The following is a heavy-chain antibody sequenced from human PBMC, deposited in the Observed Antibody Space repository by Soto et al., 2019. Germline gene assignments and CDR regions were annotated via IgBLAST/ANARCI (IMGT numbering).Heavy chain of an antibody. CDR3: ARLRSPTSIAAAGYYYYYMDV. Sequence: SETLSLTCTVSGGSISSYYWSWIRQPPGKGLEWIGYIYYSGSTNYNPSLKSRVTISVDTSKNQFSLKLSYVTAADTAVYYCARLRSPTSIAAAGYYYYYMDVWGKGTTVTVSS. CDR1: GGSISSYY. CDR2: IYYSGST. D-gene: IGHD6-13*01. J-gene: IGHJ6*03. V-gene: IGHV4-59*08.